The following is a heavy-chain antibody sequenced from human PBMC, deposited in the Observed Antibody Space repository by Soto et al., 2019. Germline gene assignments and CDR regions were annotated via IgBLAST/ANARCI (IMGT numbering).Heavy chain of an antibody. J-gene: IGHJ6*03. Sequence: GGSLRLSCAASGFTFSSYAMSWVRQAPGKGLEWVSAVSGSGGSTYYADSVKGRFTISRDNSKNTLYLQMNSLRAEDTAVYYCAKDGSRVLDYGDYGTLHYYYYYMDVWGKGTTVTVSS. CDR2: VSGSGGST. CDR3: AKDGSRVLDYGDYGTLHYYYYYMDV. CDR1: GFTFSSYA. V-gene: IGHV3-23*01. D-gene: IGHD4-17*01.